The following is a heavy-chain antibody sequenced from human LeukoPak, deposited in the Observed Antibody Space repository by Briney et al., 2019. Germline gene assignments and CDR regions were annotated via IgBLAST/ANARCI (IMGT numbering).Heavy chain of an antibody. V-gene: IGHV6-1*01. CDR1: GDSVSSNSAT. CDR3: ARVSSPWSPRDAFDI. Sequence: PSQTLSLTCAISGDSVSSNSATWNWIRQSPSRGLEWLGRTYYKSKWYNDYAVSVKSRITINSDTSKNQFSLQLNSVAPEDTAVYYCARVSSPWSPRDAFDIWGQGTMVTVSS. J-gene: IGHJ3*02. CDR2: TYYKSKWYN. D-gene: IGHD1-26*01.